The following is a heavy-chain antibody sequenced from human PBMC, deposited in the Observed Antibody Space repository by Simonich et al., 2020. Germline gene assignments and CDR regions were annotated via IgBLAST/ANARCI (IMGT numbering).Heavy chain of an antibody. CDR2: ISSSSRTK. Sequence: EVQLVESGGGLVQPGASLRLSCAASGFTFSSYSMNWVRQAPGKGLEWVSYISSSSRTKYDADSGKGRFTISRDNAKNSLYLQMNSLRAEDTAVYYCARDSSYYAFDIWGQGTMVTVSS. CDR3: ARDSSYYAFDI. V-gene: IGHV3-48*01. D-gene: IGHD5-12*01. J-gene: IGHJ3*02. CDR1: GFTFSSYS.